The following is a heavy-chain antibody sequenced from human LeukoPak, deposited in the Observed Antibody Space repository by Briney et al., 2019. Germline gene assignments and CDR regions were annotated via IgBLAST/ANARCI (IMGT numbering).Heavy chain of an antibody. CDR1: GYSFTSYW. CDR2: IYPGDSDT. Sequence: GESLKISCKGSGYSFTSYWIGWVRQMPGKGLEWMGIIYPGDSDTRYSPSFQGQVTTSADKSISTAYLQWSSLKASDTAMYYCARQAVVAYYYYYGMDVWGQGTTVTVSS. CDR3: ARQAVVAYYYYYGMDV. D-gene: IGHD3-22*01. V-gene: IGHV5-51*01. J-gene: IGHJ6*02.